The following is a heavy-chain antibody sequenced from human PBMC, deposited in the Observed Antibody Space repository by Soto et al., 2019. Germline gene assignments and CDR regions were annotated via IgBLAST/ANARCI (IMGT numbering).Heavy chain of an antibody. CDR3: ASPSGSYIRSHYYYGMDV. J-gene: IGHJ6*02. CDR1: GDTITNLI. CDR2: ISPRYDTT. V-gene: IGHV1-3*01. Sequence: ASVKVSCKASGDTITNLIIGWVRQAPGQGLEWMGWISPRYDTTKYSQKFQGRLTITRDKSTSTAYIELSSLRTEDTAVYYCASPSGSYIRSHYYYGMDVWGQGTTVTVSS. D-gene: IGHD1-26*01.